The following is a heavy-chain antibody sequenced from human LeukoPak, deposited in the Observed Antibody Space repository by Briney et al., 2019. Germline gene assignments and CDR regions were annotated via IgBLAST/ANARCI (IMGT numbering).Heavy chain of an antibody. D-gene: IGHD6-13*01. CDR3: AKGAAAGLGDYYYYYMDV. J-gene: IGHJ6*03. CDR1: GLTFSSYG. V-gene: IGHV3-23*01. CDR2: ISGSGGST. Sequence: GGSLRLSCAASGLTFSSYGMSWVRQAPGKGLEWVSAISGSGGSTYYAGSVKGRFTISRDNSKNTLYLQMNSLRAEDTAVYYCAKGAAAGLGDYYYYYMDVWGKGTTVTVSS.